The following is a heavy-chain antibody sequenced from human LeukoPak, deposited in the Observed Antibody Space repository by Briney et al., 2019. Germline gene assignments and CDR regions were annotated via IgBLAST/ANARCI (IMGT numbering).Heavy chain of an antibody. D-gene: IGHD3-22*01. Sequence: KPSETLSLTCAVYGGPFSDYYWTWIRQPPGKGLEWIGEINHSGSTNYNPSLKSRVTLSADTSKSQFSLKVNSVTAADTAVYYCARVYDSRGSYLAYWGQGTLVTVSS. CDR3: ARVYDSRGSYLAY. V-gene: IGHV4-34*01. CDR1: GGPFSDYY. J-gene: IGHJ4*02. CDR2: INHSGST.